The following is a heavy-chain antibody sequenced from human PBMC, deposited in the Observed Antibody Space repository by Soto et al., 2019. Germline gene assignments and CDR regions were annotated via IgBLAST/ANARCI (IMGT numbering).Heavy chain of an antibody. CDR2: IIPIFGTA. CDR1: GGTFNTYA. J-gene: IGHJ3*02. Sequence: QVQLVQSGAEVKKPGSSVKVSCKASGGTFNTYAISWVRQAPGQGLEWMGGIIPIFGTANYAQKYQGRVTITADKSTSTVYMELSSLRSEDTAVYYCAREGETAMVKGSDAFDIWGQGTMVTVSS. D-gene: IGHD5-18*01. CDR3: AREGETAMVKGSDAFDI. V-gene: IGHV1-69*06.